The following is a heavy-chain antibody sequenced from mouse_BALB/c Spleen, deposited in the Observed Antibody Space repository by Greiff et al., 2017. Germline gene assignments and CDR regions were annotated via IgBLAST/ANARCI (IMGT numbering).Heavy chain of an antibody. CDR2: IWAGGST. CDR1: GFSLTSYG. D-gene: IGHD2-10*01. CDR3: ARDHPYYGKGGWFAY. Sequence: VKLQESGPGLVAPSQSLSITCTVSGFSLTSYGVHWVRQPPGKGLEWLGVIWAGGSTNYNSALMSRLSISKDNSKSQVFLKMNSLQTDDTAMYYCARDHPYYGKGGWFAYWGQGTLVTVSA. J-gene: IGHJ3*01. V-gene: IGHV2-9*02.